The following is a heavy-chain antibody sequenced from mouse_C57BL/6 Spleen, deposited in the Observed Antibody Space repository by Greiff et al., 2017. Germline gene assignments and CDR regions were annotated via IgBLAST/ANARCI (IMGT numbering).Heavy chain of an antibody. CDR3: ARSETYDGSSYSFDY. V-gene: IGHV1-80*01. J-gene: IGHJ2*01. Sequence: VQLVESGAELVKPGASVKISCKASGYAFSSYWMNWVKQRPGKGLEWIGQIYPGTGATNYNGKFQGKATLTADKSSSPAYMQLSSLTSEDSAVYFCARSETYDGSSYSFDYWGQGTTLTVSS. D-gene: IGHD1-1*01. CDR2: IYPGTGAT. CDR1: GYAFSSYW.